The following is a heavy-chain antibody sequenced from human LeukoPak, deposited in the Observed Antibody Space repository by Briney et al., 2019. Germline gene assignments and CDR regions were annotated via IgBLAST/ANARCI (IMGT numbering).Heavy chain of an antibody. V-gene: IGHV4-34*01. CDR3: ARAYDYVWGSYRWCAFDI. CDR2: INHSGST. D-gene: IGHD3-16*02. Sequence: SETLSLTCAVYGGSFSGYYWSWIRQPPGRGLEWIGEINHSGSTNYNPSLKSRVTISIDTPKNQFSLKLSSVTAADTAVYYCARAYDYVWGSYRWCAFDIWGQGTMVTVSS. CDR1: GGSFSGYY. J-gene: IGHJ3*02.